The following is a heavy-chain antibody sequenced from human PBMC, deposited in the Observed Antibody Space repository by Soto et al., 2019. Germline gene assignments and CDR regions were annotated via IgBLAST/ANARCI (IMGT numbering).Heavy chain of an antibody. Sequence: GGSLRLSCAASGFTFSSYGMHWVRQAPGKGLEWVAVIWYDGSNKYYADSVKGRFTISRDNSKNTLYLQMNSLRAEDTAVYYCARGRGNTAILDYWGQGTLVTVSS. D-gene: IGHD5-18*01. CDR3: ARGRGNTAILDY. CDR2: IWYDGSNK. V-gene: IGHV3-33*01. CDR1: GFTFSSYG. J-gene: IGHJ4*02.